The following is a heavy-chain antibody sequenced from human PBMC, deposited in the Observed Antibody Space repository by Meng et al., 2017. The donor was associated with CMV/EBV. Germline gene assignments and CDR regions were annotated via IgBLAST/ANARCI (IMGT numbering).Heavy chain of an antibody. CDR3: ARVNYYDSSGYYPDY. D-gene: IGHD3-22*01. Sequence: ASVKVSCKASGYTFTGYYMHWVRQAPGQGLEWMGWINPNSGGTNYAQKFQGRVTMTRDTSTSTAYMELSRLRSDDTAVYYCARVNYYDSSGYYPDYWGQGTLVTVSS. CDR1: GYTFTGYY. V-gene: IGHV1-2*02. CDR2: INPNSGGT. J-gene: IGHJ4*02.